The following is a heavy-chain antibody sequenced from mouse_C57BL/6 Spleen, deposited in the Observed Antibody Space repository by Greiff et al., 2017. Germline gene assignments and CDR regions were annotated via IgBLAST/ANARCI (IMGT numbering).Heavy chain of an antibody. CDR3: ARRNCDDENWYFDV. CDR2: ISSGSSTI. CDR1: GFTFSDYG. Sequence: DVKLVESGGGLVKPGGSLKLSCAASGFTFSDYGMHWVRQAPEKGLEWVAYISSGSSTIYYADTVKGRFTISRDNAKNTLFLQMTSLRSEDTAMYYWARRNCDDENWYFDVWGTGTTLTVSS. V-gene: IGHV5-17*01. J-gene: IGHJ1*03. D-gene: IGHD4-1*01.